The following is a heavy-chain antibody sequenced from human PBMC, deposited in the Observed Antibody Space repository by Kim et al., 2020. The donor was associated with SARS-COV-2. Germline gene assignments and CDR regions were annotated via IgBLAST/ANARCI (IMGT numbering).Heavy chain of an antibody. V-gene: IGHV3-49*02. D-gene: IGHD3-16*01. Sequence: GGTTEYAASVKGKFTISRDDSRSVAYLQMNSLQTEHTAVYYCSRGLYDYWGQGTLVTVSS. CDR2: GGTT. J-gene: IGHJ4*02. CDR3: SRGLYDY.